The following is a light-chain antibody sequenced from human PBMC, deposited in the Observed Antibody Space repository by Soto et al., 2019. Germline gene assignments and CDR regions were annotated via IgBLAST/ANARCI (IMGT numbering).Light chain of an antibody. CDR3: SSYASSSTEV. Sequence: QSALTQPASVSGSPGQSITISCTGTSSEVGGYNYVSWYQQHPGKAPKLMIYDVSNRPSGVSDPFAGSKSGNTASLTISGLHAEDEADYYCSSYASSSTEVFGTGTKLTVL. CDR1: SSEVGGYNY. J-gene: IGLJ1*01. CDR2: DVS. V-gene: IGLV2-14*01.